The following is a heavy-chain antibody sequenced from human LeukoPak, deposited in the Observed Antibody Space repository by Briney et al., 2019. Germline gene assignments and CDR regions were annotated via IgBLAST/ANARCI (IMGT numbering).Heavy chain of an antibody. Sequence: SETLSLTCTVSGYSVSSGYYWGWIRQPPGKGLEWIGSIYHSGSTYYNPSLKSRVTISVDTSKNQFSLKLSSVTAADTAVYYCARLSQFGVLRFSYYMDVWGKGTTVTVSS. V-gene: IGHV4-38-2*02. CDR1: GYSVSSGYY. J-gene: IGHJ6*03. D-gene: IGHD3-3*01. CDR2: IYHSGST. CDR3: ARLSQFGVLRFSYYMDV.